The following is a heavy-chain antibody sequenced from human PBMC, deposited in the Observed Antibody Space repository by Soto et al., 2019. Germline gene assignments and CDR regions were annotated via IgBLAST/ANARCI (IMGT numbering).Heavy chain of an antibody. CDR2: IITYSGNT. CDR3: ARIPGYSTTWYYAFDI. D-gene: IGHD6-13*01. CDR1: GYTFTNYG. V-gene: IGHV1-18*01. J-gene: IGHJ3*02. Sequence: QVQLVQSGPEVKKPGASVKVSCKAAGYTFTNYGITWVRQAPGXXLEXXXWIITYSGNTNYAQKLQDRVSLTADTSTSTAYMELRSLRSDDTAVYYCARIPGYSTTWYYAFDIWGQGTLVTVSS.